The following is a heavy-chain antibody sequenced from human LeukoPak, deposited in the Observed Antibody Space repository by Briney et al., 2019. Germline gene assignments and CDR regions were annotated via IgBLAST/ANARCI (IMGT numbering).Heavy chain of an antibody. D-gene: IGHD2-2*02. CDR3: TTDNSGVVVPAAIPYFDY. V-gene: IGHV3-15*01. CDR2: IKSKIDGGTT. Sequence: GGSLRLSCAASGFTFSNAWMSWVRQAPGKGLEWVGRIKSKIDGGTTDYAAPVKGRFTISRDDSKNTLYLQMNSLKTEDTAVYYCTTDNSGVVVPAAIPYFDYWGQGTLVTVSS. J-gene: IGHJ4*02. CDR1: GFTFSNAW.